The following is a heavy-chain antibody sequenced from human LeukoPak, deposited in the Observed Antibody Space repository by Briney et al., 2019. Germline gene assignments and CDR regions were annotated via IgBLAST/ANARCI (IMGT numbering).Heavy chain of an antibody. D-gene: IGHD3-10*01. CDR3: ARGAYGSGTYHDFDI. Sequence: GGSLRLPCAASGFTFSSYGMHWVRQAPGKGLEWVAVIWYDGSNKYYVDSVKGRFTISRDNSKNTLYLQMNSLRAEDTAVYYCARGAYGSGTYHDFDIWGQGTMVTVSS. CDR2: IWYDGSNK. V-gene: IGHV3-33*01. CDR1: GFTFSSYG. J-gene: IGHJ3*02.